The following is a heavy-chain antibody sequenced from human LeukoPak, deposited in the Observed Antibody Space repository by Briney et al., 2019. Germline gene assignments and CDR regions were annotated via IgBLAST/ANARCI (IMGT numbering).Heavy chain of an antibody. Sequence: SETLSLTCTVSGGSISDAAYYWSWIRQHPGEGLKWIGYIYYSGSTSYNPSLKSRVTISVDTSKNQFSLKLTSVTAADTAVYYCARLCSGGSCIDASDIWGQGTMVTVSS. CDR3: ARLCSGGSCIDASDI. D-gene: IGHD2-15*01. CDR1: GGSISDAAYY. CDR2: IYYSGST. J-gene: IGHJ3*02. V-gene: IGHV4-31*03.